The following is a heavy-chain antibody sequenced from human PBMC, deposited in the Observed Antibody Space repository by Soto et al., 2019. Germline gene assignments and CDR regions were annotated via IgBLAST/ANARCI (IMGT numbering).Heavy chain of an antibody. D-gene: IGHD3-3*01. V-gene: IGHV1-69*02. CDR1: RGTFSSYT. CDR3: AGKIGIFGVVNHYYSMDV. Sequence: SVKVYCKASRGTFSSYTISWVRQAPGQGLEWMGRIIPILGIANYAQKFQGRVTITADKSTSTAYMELSSLSSEYTAVYYCAGKIGIFGVVNHYYSMDVWGKGTTVTVSS. CDR2: IIPILGIA. J-gene: IGHJ6*03.